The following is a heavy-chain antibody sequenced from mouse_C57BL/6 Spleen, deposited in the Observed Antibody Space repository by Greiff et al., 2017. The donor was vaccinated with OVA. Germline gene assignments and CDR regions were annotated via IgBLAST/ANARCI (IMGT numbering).Heavy chain of an antibody. J-gene: IGHJ4*01. V-gene: IGHV1-61*01. Sequence: QVQLQQPGAELVRPGSSVKLSCKASGYTFTSYWMDWVKQRPGQGLEWIGNIYPSDSETHYNQKFKDKATLTVDKSSSPAYMQLSSLTSEDSAVYYCARRRGAMDYWGQGTSVTVSS. CDR2: IYPSDSET. CDR3: ARRRGAMDY. CDR1: GYTFTSYW.